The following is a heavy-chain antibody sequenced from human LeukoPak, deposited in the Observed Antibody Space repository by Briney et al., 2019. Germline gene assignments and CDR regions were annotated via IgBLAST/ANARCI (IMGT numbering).Heavy chain of an antibody. J-gene: IGHJ5*02. CDR1: GESFSGYY. CDR3: ARTEWELRWFDP. V-gene: IGHV4-34*01. D-gene: IGHD1-26*01. Sequence: SETLSLTCGVYGESFSGYYWNWIRQPPGKGLEWIGEINYTGSTNYNPSLKSRVTISIDTSKNQFSLKLSSVTAADTAVYYCARTEWELRWFDPWGQGTLVTVSS. CDR2: INYTGST.